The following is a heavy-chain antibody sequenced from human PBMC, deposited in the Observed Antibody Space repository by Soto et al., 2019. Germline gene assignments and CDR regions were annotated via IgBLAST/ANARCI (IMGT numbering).Heavy chain of an antibody. D-gene: IGHD3-9*01. J-gene: IGHJ4*02. V-gene: IGHV1-18*01. CDR2: ISAYNGNT. CDR3: ARGSEVLRYFDYAENDY. Sequence: ASVKVSCKASGYTFTSYGISWVRQAPGQGLEWMGWISAYNGNTNYAQKLQGRVTMTTDTSTSTAYMELRSLRSDDTAVYCCARGSEVLRYFDYAENDYWGQGTLVTVSS. CDR1: GYTFTSYG.